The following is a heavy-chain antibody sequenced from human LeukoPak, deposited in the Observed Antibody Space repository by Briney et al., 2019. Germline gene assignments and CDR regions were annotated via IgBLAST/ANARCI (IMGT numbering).Heavy chain of an antibody. CDR3: ASLSRSSSSYNY. CDR2: IIPIFGTA. J-gene: IGHJ4*02. CDR1: GGTFSSYA. D-gene: IGHD6-6*01. V-gene: IGHV1-69*13. Sequence: SVTVSCKASGGTFSSYAISWVRQAPGQGLEWMGGIIPIFGTANYAQKFQGRVTITADESTSTAYMELSSLRSEDTAVYYCASLSRSSSSYNYWGQGTLVTVSS.